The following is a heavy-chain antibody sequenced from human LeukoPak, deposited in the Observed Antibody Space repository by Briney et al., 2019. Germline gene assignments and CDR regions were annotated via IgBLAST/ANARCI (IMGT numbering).Heavy chain of an antibody. CDR3: ATGRPTTRIQLRFWLTN. V-gene: IGHV1-24*01. CDR2: FDPEDGET. D-gene: IGHD5-18*01. CDR1: GYTLTELS. Sequence: ASVKVSCKVSGYTLTELSMHWVRQAPGKGLEWMGGFDPEDGETIYAQKFQGRVTMTEDTSTDTAYMELSSLRSEDTAVYYCATGRPTTRIQLRFWLTNWGQGTLVTVSS. J-gene: IGHJ4*02.